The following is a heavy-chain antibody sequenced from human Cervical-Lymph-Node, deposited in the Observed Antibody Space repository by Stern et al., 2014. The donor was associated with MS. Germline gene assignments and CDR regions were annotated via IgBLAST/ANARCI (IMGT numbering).Heavy chain of an antibody. V-gene: IGHV3-11*04. CDR3: ARDRGSMMTIGLGWFDP. D-gene: IGHD3-22*01. Sequence: VQLVESGGGLVKPGGSLRLSCAASGFTFSDYYMNWIRQAPGKGLEWVSYVSSSGTTRFYADSVRGRFTVSRDNTKNSLYLQMNSLRAEDTAMYYCARDRGSMMTIGLGWFDPWGQGTLVIVSS. CDR1: GFTFSDYY. CDR2: VSSSGTTR. J-gene: IGHJ5*02.